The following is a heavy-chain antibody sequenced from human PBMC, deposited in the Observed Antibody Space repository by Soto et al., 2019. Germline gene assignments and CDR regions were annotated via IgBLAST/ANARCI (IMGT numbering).Heavy chain of an antibody. CDR2: IYYSGST. CDR3: ARDNGYSYGYNLDH. CDR1: DGSISSYY. J-gene: IGHJ4*01. Sequence: LSVTCTVSDGSISSYYWSCIRKPPGKGLEWIGYIYYSGSTNYNPSLKSRVTISVDTSKNQFSLKLTSVTAADTAVYYCARDNGYSYGYNLDHWGQGTLVTVSS. D-gene: IGHD5-18*01. V-gene: IGHV4-59*01.